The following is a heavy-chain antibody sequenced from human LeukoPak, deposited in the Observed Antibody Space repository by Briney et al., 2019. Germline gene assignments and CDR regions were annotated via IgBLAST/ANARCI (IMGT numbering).Heavy chain of an antibody. CDR2: INQDGRIQ. J-gene: IGHJ4*02. V-gene: IGHV3-7*03. CDR3: SRSLDY. CDR1: GFPFSDYW. Sequence: PGGSLRLSCAASGFPFSDYWIDWVRQAPGKGMEWVANINQDGRIQYYADSVRGRFIISRNNAKNSLYLQMYSLRAEDTAIYICSRSLDYLGQGALVTVSS.